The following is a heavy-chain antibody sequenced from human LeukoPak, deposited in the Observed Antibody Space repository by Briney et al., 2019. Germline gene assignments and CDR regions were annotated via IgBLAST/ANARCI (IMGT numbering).Heavy chain of an antibody. J-gene: IGHJ3*02. D-gene: IGHD6-19*01. Sequence: GGSLRLSCAASGFTFSTYWMHWVRQAPGKGLLWVSFINNDGSTTSYADSVRGRFTISRDNAKNTLYLQRNSLRAEDTAVYYCANSISVAGTYAFNIWGQGTMVTVSS. CDR3: ANSISVAGTYAFNI. CDR1: GFTFSTYW. V-gene: IGHV3-74*01. CDR2: INNDGSTT.